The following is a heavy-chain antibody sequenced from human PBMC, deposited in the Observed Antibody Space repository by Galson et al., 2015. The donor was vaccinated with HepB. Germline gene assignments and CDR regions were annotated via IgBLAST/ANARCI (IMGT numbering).Heavy chain of an antibody. V-gene: IGHV3-30-3*01. J-gene: IGHJ4*02. CDR3: ARDQCSRMTCYPGPYFDY. CDR2: ISYDGSNE. CDR1: GFTFRSYA. D-gene: IGHD2-2*01. Sequence: SLRLSCAASGFTFRSYAMHWVRQAPGKGLEWVAVISYDGSNEYYADSGKGRFTISRDNSKNTLYLQMNSLRAEDTAAYYCARDQCSRMTCYPGPYFDYWGQGTLVTVSS.